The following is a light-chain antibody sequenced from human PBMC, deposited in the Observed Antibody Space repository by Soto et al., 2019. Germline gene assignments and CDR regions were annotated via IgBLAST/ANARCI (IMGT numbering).Light chain of an antibody. CDR1: QSIRFY. V-gene: IGKV1-39*01. Sequence: DIQMTQSPSSLSASVGDRVTITFRASQSIRFYLNWYQQKPGKAPKLLIYTASNVQSGVPSRISGSGSGTDFTLTISSLQPEDFAIYYCQQRNNYPITFGQGTRLEIK. CDR2: TAS. CDR3: QQRNNYPIT. J-gene: IGKJ5*01.